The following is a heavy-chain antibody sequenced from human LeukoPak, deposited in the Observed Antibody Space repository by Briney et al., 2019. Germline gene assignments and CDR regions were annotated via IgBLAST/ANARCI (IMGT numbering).Heavy chain of an antibody. CDR1: GGSFSGYY. CDR2: INHSGST. D-gene: IGHD1-1*01. CDR3: ARKRPSYHQNNWFDP. Sequence: SETLSLTCAVYGGSFSGYYWSWIRQPPGKGLEWIGEINHSGSTSYNPSLKSRVTISVDTSKNQFSLKLSSVTAADTAVYYCARKRPSYHQNNWFDPWGQGTLVTVSS. J-gene: IGHJ5*02. V-gene: IGHV4-34*01.